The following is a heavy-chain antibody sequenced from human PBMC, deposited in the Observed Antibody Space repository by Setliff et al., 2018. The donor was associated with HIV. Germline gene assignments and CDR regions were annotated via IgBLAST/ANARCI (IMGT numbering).Heavy chain of an antibody. CDR3: ARDYYDSIGAFDI. D-gene: IGHD3-22*01. CDR1: GGSISSHY. V-gene: IGHV4-59*11. J-gene: IGHJ3*02. CDR2: IYYSGST. Sequence: PSETLSLTCNVSGGSISSHYWSWIRQPPGKGLEWIGSIYYSGSTNYNPSLKSRVTISVDTSKNQFSLELNSVTAADTAVYYCARDYYDSIGAFDIWGQGTMVTVSS.